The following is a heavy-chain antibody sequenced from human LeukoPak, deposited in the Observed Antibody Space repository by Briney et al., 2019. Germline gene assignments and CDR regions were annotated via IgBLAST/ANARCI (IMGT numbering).Heavy chain of an antibody. D-gene: IGHD3-10*01. CDR3: AKPGGRVGESLNGVDY. V-gene: IGHV3-30*02. CDR2: IQYDGSNE. CDR1: GFAFSNYG. Sequence: PGGSLRLSCAASGFAFSNYGLHWVRQAPGKGLEWVAFIQYDGSNEFHTDSVKGRFTISRDNSKNTLFLQMNSLRAEDTAVYYCAKPGGRVGESLNGVDYWGQGTLVTVS. J-gene: IGHJ4*02.